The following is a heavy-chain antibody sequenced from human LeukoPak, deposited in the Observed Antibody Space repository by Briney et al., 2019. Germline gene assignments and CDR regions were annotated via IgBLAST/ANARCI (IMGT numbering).Heavy chain of an antibody. Sequence: SETLSLTCTVSGGSISNYYWSWIRQPAGKGLEWIGRICTSGSTNYSPSLMSRVTMSVDTSKNQFSLKLSSVTAADTAVYFCARVIAVAGTSGLRYYFDHWGQGTLVTVSS. J-gene: IGHJ4*02. V-gene: IGHV4-4*07. CDR3: ARVIAVAGTSGLRYYFDH. CDR2: ICTSGST. D-gene: IGHD6-19*01. CDR1: GGSISNYY.